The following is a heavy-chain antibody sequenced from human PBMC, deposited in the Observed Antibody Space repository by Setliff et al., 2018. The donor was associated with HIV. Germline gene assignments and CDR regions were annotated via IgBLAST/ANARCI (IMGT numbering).Heavy chain of an antibody. CDR1: GDSISSGRYY. Sequence: LSLTCTVSGDSISSGRYYWNWIRQPAGKGLDWIGHIFTSGKTHYSPSLKSRITISADTSKNQLSLNLSSVTAADTAVYYCARAAYSGTYLWEPATDLWGRGTLVTVSS. J-gene: IGHJ2*01. CDR3: ARAAYSGTYLWEPATDL. D-gene: IGHD1-26*01. CDR2: IFTSGKT. V-gene: IGHV4-61*09.